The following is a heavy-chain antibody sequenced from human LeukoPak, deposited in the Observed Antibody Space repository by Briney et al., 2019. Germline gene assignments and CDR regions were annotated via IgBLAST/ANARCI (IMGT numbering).Heavy chain of an antibody. CDR1: GGSISTFY. CDR2: IYHSGDT. J-gene: IGHJ5*02. CDR3: ARGGYSGSDWTT. D-gene: IGHD5-12*01. V-gene: IGHV4-59*01. Sequence: SETLSLTCTVSGGSISTFYWNWIRQPPGKGLEWIGYIYHSGDTRYNPSLKSRVTISVDTSKSQFSLKVSSVTAADTAVYCCARGGYSGSDWTTWGQGTLVTVSS.